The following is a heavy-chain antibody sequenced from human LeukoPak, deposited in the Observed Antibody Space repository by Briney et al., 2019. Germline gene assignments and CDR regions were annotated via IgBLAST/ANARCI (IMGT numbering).Heavy chain of an antibody. CDR1: GGSFSWGGSY. CDR2: VFFNGDT. CDR3: ASATVTTGFDP. D-gene: IGHD4-17*01. J-gene: IGHJ5*02. V-gene: IGHV4-30-2*01. Sequence: PSETLSLTCSISGGSFSWGGSYWSWIRQPPGRGLEWIGYVFFNGDTYYNSSLKSRVTLSVDKPNKNFSLRLTSVTAADTAVYYCASATVTTGFDPWGQGTLVTVSS.